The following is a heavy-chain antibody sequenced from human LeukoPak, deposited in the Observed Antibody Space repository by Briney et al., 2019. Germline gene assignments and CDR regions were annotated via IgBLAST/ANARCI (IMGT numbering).Heavy chain of an antibody. CDR2: CDPESGKT. CDR1: GYTASESY. D-gene: IGHD2-21*02. CDR3: TIRKGDPMRGHWFDP. V-gene: IGHV1-24*01. J-gene: IGHJ5*02. Sequence: ASVKVSCKISGYTASESYIHWLRQAPGKGLEWMGGCDPESGKTLYAQKLQGRVRMTEDTSADTGYMELSSLRSEDTAVYYCTIRKGDPMRGHWFDPWGQGTLVTVPS.